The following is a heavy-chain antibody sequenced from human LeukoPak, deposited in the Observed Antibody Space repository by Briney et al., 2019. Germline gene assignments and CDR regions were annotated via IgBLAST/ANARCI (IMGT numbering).Heavy chain of an antibody. Sequence: GGSLRLSCAASGFTFSSYAMHWVRQAPGKGLEWVAVISYDGSNKYYADSVKGRFTISRDNSKNTLYLQMNSLRAEDTAVYYCAREVHYGSGWSYAFDYWGQGTLVTVSS. CDR1: GFTFSSYA. CDR2: ISYDGSNK. J-gene: IGHJ4*02. V-gene: IGHV3-30*04. D-gene: IGHD6-19*01. CDR3: AREVHYGSGWSYAFDY.